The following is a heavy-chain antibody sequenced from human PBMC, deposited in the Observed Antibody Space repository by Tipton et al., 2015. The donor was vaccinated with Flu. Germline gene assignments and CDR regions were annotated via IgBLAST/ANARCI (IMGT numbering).Heavy chain of an antibody. CDR1: GGSFSGYY. D-gene: IGHD6-19*01. J-gene: IGHJ4*02. CDR3: ARVGSSSGWTLDY. V-gene: IGHV4-59*01. CDR2: IYYSGST. Sequence: TLSLTCAVYGGSFSGYYWSWIRQPPGKGLEWIGYIYYSGSTNYNPSLKSRVTISVDTSKNQFSLKLSSVTAADTAVYYCARVGSSSGWTLDYWGQGTLVTVSS.